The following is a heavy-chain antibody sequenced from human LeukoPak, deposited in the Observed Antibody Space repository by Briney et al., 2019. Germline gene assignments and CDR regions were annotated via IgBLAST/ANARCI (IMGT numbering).Heavy chain of an antibody. D-gene: IGHD1-7*01. V-gene: IGHV1-2*02. CDR2: INPNSGGT. J-gene: IGHJ3*02. CDR1: GNTFTGYY. CDR3: ARDQLSPNWNYGSFAFDI. Sequence: GASVKVSCKASGNTFTGYYMHWVRQAPGQGLEWMGWINPNSGGTNYAQKFQGRVTMTRDTSISTAYMELSRLRSDDTAVYYCARDQLSPNWNYGSFAFDIWGQGTMVTVSS.